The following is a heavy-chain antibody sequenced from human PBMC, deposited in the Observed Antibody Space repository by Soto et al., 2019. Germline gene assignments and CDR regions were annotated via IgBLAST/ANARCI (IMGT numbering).Heavy chain of an antibody. J-gene: IGHJ5*02. Sequence: QVHLVQSGVEVKTPGASVKVSCQASGYTFFTYDISWVRQAPGQGLEWMGWISTYSGDTKYAQKFQGRVTMTTDTSTTTAYLELRSRRSDATAVYYCARHHGPTTSENWFAPWGQGPLVTVSS. CDR3: ARHHGPTTSENWFAP. V-gene: IGHV1-18*01. CDR2: ISTYSGDT. D-gene: IGHD5-12*01. CDR1: GYTFFTYD.